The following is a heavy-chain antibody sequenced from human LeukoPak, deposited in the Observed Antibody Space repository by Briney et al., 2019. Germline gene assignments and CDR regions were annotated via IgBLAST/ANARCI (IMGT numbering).Heavy chain of an antibody. CDR1: GGSISSSSYY. CDR3: ARGGTVTDDYYYYYMDV. CDR2: IYYSGST. Sequence: SETLPLTCTVSGGSISSSSYYWGWIRQPPGKGLEWIRSIYYSGSTYYNPSLKSRVTISVDTSKNQFSLKLSSVTAADTAVYYCARGGTVTDDYYYYYMDVWGKGTTVTVSS. V-gene: IGHV4-39*07. D-gene: IGHD4-11*01. J-gene: IGHJ6*03.